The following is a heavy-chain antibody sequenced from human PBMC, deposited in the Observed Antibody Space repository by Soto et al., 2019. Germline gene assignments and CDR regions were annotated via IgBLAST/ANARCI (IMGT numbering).Heavy chain of an antibody. CDR2: IRGKAYSGTT. D-gene: IGHD3-22*01. V-gene: IGHV3-49*03. J-gene: IGHJ4*01. CDR3: AREDSINIPAVSAL. Sequence: ATSRLKKDQGKGLEWVGFIRGKAYSGTTEYAAYVRGRFTISRDDSKSIAYLQMNSLESEDTAVYYCAREDSINIPAVSALWGHGT. CDR1: A.